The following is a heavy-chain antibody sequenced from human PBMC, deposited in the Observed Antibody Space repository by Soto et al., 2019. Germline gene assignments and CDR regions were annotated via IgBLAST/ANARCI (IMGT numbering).Heavy chain of an antibody. CDR3: ASGRTVSSIGPLAV. V-gene: IGHV1-18*01. CDR1: GYNFFDYG. J-gene: IGHJ1*01. D-gene: IGHD1-1*01. CDR2: VSPKSGNT. Sequence: QIQLVQSGAEVKKPGASVKVSCKASGYNFFDYGVSWVRQAPGQGLEWMGWVSPKSGNTDFARKVQGRVTRTADTSTNIAYLELRALRSDDTAVYYCASGRTVSSIGPLAVWGQGTLVSVSS.